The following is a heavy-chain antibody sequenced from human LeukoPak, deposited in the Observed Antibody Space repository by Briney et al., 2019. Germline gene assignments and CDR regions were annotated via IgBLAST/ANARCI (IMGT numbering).Heavy chain of an antibody. CDR3: AKAIFGVVNDFYFMDV. J-gene: IGHJ6*03. CDR1: GFTFRTYS. CDR2: INSDSSYT. Sequence: PGGSLRLFCGACGFTFRTYSMNGLRQARGKGREGVASINSDSSYTYTADSVNGRFTITRDNAKNSLYLQMNSLRAEDTAAYYCAKAIFGVVNDFYFMDVWGKGTTVTVSS. D-gene: IGHD3-3*01. V-gene: IGHV3-21*01.